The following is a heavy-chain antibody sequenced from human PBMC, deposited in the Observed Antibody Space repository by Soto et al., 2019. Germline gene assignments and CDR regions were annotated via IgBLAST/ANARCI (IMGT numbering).Heavy chain of an antibody. CDR3: ARGPVLLWFGEMENYFDY. V-gene: IGHV1-18*04. CDR2: ISAYNGNT. CDR1: GYTFTSYG. J-gene: IGHJ4*02. Sequence: QVQLVQSGAEVKKPGASVKVSCKASGYTFTSYGISWVRQAPGQGLEWMGWISAYNGNTNYAQKLQGRVTMTTDTPTSTAYMELRSLRSDDTAVYYCARGPVLLWFGEMENYFDYWGQGTLVTVSS. D-gene: IGHD3-10*01.